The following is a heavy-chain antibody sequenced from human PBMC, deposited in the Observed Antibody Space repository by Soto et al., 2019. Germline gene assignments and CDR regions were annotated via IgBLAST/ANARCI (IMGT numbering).Heavy chain of an antibody. J-gene: IGHJ4*02. CDR3: ARGEGSVPGQRNPRFHY. Sequence: QVQLQQWGAGLLNSSETLSLTCAVYGGSLSGHYWTWIRPPPGKGLGWIGDFSHGGDTNYNPSLKRRVTMSVDPSHYRLFLRLTSVTAADTAVYYGARGEGSVPGQRNPRFHYWGQGTLVIVSS. CDR1: GGSLSGHY. V-gene: IGHV4-34*01. CDR2: FSHGGDT. D-gene: IGHD6-19*01.